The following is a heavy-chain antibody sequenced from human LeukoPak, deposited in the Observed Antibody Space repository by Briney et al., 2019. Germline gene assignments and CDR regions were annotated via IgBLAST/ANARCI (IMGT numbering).Heavy chain of an antibody. V-gene: IGHV4-4*07. J-gene: IGHJ5*02. CDR2: IYTSGST. CDR1: GGSISSYY. D-gene: IGHD6-13*01. Sequence: SETLSLTCSVSGGSISSYYWSWIRQPAGKGLEWIGRIYTSGSTNYNPSLKSRVTMSVDTSKNQFSLKLSSVTAADTAVYYCAREYSSSWYGKFDPWGQGTVVTVSS. CDR3: AREYSSSWYGKFDP.